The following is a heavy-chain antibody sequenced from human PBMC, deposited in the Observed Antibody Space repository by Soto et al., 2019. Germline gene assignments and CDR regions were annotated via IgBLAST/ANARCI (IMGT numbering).Heavy chain of an antibody. Sequence: QVQLVESGGGVVQPGRSLRLSCAASGFTFSSYGMHWVRQAPGKGLEWVAVISYDGSNKYYADSVKGRFTISRDNSKNTLYLYMDSLRAEDTAVYYCAKSSSRLGVDAFDIWGQGTMVTVSS. D-gene: IGHD3-10*01. CDR3: AKSSSRLGVDAFDI. J-gene: IGHJ3*02. CDR2: ISYDGSNK. CDR1: GFTFSSYG. V-gene: IGHV3-30*18.